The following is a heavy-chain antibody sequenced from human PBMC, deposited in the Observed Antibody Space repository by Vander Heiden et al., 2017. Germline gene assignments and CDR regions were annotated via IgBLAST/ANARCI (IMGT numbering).Heavy chain of an antibody. Sequence: QVQLVESGGGVVQPGRSLRLSCAASGFTFSSYGMHGVRQAPGKGLEWVAVISYDGSNKYYADSVKGRFTISRDNSKNTLYLQMNSLRAEDTAVYYCAKDSHSGTGGRIDYWGQGTLVTVSS. V-gene: IGHV3-30*18. CDR3: AKDSHSGTGGRIDY. CDR1: GFTFSSYG. CDR2: ISYDGSNK. D-gene: IGHD3-10*01. J-gene: IGHJ4*02.